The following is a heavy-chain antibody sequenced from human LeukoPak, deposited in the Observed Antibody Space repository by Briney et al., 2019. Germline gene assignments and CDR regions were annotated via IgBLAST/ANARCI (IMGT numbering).Heavy chain of an antibody. CDR3: ARDQYYYDSSGYYLFDY. D-gene: IGHD3-22*01. Sequence: SETLSLTCTVSGGSISSYYWSWIRQPAGKGLEWIGRIYSSGSTYYNPSPKSRVTMSVDTSKNQFSLKLSSVTAADTAVYYCARDQYYYDSSGYYLFDYWGQGTLVTVSS. V-gene: IGHV4-4*07. CDR2: IYSSGST. J-gene: IGHJ4*02. CDR1: GGSISSYY.